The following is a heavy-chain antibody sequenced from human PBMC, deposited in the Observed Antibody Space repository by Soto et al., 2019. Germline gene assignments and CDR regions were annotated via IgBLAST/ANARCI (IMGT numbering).Heavy chain of an antibody. D-gene: IGHD3-10*01. CDR2: IFWDDDK. Sequence: QITLKESGPTLVKPTQTLTLTCTFSGFSLRTSGVGVDWIRQPPGKALEWLALIFWDDDKRYCPSLKSRLTITKDTSKNQLVLTMTNMDPVDTAAYYCAQRGGTRVRAHGTFDIWGQGTMVIVAS. J-gene: IGHJ3*02. CDR3: AQRGGTRVRAHGTFDI. V-gene: IGHV2-5*02. CDR1: GFSLRTSGVG.